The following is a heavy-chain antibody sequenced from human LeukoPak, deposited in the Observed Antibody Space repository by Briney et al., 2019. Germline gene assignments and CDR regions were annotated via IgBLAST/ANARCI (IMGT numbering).Heavy chain of an antibody. CDR1: GYSFTSYW. J-gene: IGHJ1*01. V-gene: IGHV5-51*01. D-gene: IGHD2-2*01. CDR3: ARQAVPVAKYFQY. CDR2: IYPGDSDT. Sequence: GESLKISCKGSGYSFTSYWIGWVRQMPGKGLEWMGIIYPGDSDTRYSPSFQGQVTISADKSISTAYLQWSGLKASDTAIYYCARQAVPVAKYFQYWGQGTLVTVSS.